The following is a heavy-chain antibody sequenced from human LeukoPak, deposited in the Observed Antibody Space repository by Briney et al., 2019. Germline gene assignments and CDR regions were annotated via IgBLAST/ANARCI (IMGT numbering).Heavy chain of an antibody. J-gene: IGHJ6*03. Sequence: GESLKISCKGSGYSFTSYWIGWVRQMPGKGLEWMGSIYPGDSDTGYSPSFQGQVTISADKSISTAYLQWSSLKASDTAMYYCARHTVDTAMVFGYYYMDVWGKGTTVTISS. CDR1: GYSFTSYW. CDR3: ARHTVDTAMVFGYYYMDV. CDR2: IYPGDSDT. D-gene: IGHD5-18*01. V-gene: IGHV5-51*01.